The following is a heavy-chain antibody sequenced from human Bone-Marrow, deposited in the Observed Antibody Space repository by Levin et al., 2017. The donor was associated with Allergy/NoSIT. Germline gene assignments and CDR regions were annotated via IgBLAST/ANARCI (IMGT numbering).Heavy chain of an antibody. V-gene: IGHV4-31*03. CDR3: ARVVSWAFDY. CDR2: IYYSGST. J-gene: IGHJ4*02. CDR1: GGSISSGGCY. D-gene: IGHD7-27*01. Sequence: SETLSLTCTVSGGSISSGGCYWSWIRQHPGKGLEWIGHIYYSGSTYYNPSLKSRVTISADTSKNQFSLNLSSVTSADTAVFYCARVVSWAFDYWGQGTLVTVSS.